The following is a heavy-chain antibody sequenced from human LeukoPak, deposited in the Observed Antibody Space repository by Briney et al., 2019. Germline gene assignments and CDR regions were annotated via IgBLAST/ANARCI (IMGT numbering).Heavy chain of an antibody. V-gene: IGHV4-4*07. CDR1: GGSISSYY. CDR2: VFHSGTT. Sequence: PSETLSLTCTVSGGSISSYYWSWIRRSAGKGLEWIGRVFHSGTTKNPSLKSRVTMSLDTSKNLLSLTMTSVTAADTAIYFCARDGHIRGFDSWGQGTLVIVSS. CDR3: ARDGHIRGFDS. D-gene: IGHD2-21*01. J-gene: IGHJ4*02.